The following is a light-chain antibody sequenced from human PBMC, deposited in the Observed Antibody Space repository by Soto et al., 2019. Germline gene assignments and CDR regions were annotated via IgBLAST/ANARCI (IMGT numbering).Light chain of an antibody. CDR3: QQFHNWPRT. CDR1: QTVRNNY. Sequence: EFVLTHSPGTLSLSPGERATLSCRASQTVRNNYLAWYQQKPGQAPRLLIYDASSRATGIPDRFSGGGSGTDFTLTISNLQSEDFAVYHCQQFHNWPRTFGQGTRWIS. V-gene: IGKV3D-20*02. CDR2: DAS. J-gene: IGKJ1*01.